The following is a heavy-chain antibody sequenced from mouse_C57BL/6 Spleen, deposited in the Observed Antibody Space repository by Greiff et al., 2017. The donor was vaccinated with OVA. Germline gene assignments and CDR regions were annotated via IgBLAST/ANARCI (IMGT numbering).Heavy chain of an antibody. Sequence: VQLKESGPELVKPGASVKIPCKASGYTFTDYNMDWVKQSHGKSLEWIGDINPNNGGTIYNQKFKGKATLTVDKSSSTAYMELRSLTSEDTAVYYCARLLPYFDVWGTGTTVTVSS. CDR3: ARLLPYFDV. CDR2: INPNNGGT. D-gene: IGHD1-1*01. J-gene: IGHJ1*03. CDR1: GYTFTDYN. V-gene: IGHV1-18*01.